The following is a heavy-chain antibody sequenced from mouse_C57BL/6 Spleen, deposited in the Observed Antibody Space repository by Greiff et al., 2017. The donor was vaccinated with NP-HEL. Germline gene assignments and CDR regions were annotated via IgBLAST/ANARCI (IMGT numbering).Heavy chain of an antibody. CDR2: INPSSGYT. J-gene: IGHJ3*01. Sequence: VQLQQSGAELAKPGASVKLSCKASGYTFTSYWMHWVKQRPGQGLEWIGYINPSSGYTKYNQKFKDKATLTADKSSSTAYMQLSSLTDEDSAVYSCARSKESSDGTFAYWGQGTLVTVSA. CDR3: ARSKESSDGTFAY. V-gene: IGHV1-7*01. D-gene: IGHD4-1*01. CDR1: GYTFTSYW.